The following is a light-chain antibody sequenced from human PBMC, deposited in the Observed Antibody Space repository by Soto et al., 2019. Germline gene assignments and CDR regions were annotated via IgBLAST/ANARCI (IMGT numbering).Light chain of an antibody. V-gene: IGKV1-17*01. CDR2: DAS. J-gene: IGKJ1*01. Sequence: DIQMTQSPSTLSATEEDRVTITCRASQGIRNDLGWYQQKPGKAPKRLIYDASTLESGVPSRFSGTGSGTEFTFSISSQQPEDFGTYCSEQGYMVWTFGQGTKLDVK. CDR3: EQGYMVWT. CDR1: QGIRND.